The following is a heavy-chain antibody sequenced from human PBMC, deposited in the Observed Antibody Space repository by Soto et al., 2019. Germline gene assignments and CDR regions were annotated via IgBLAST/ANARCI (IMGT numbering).Heavy chain of an antibody. J-gene: IGHJ3*02. CDR1: GFSLSTSGVG. D-gene: IGHD3-22*01. V-gene: IGHV2-5*02. CDR3: AHRLITMIVVDDAFDI. CDR2: IYWDDDK. Sequence: KESGPTLVKPTQTLTLTCTFSGFSLSTSGVGVGWIRQPPGKALEWLALIYWDDDKRYSPSLKSRLTITKDTSKNQVVLTMTNMDPVDTATYYCAHRLITMIVVDDAFDIWGQGTMVTVSS.